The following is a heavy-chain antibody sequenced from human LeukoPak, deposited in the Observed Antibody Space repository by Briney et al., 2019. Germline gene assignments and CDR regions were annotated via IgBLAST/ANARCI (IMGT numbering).Heavy chain of an antibody. CDR2: ISSSSSTI. V-gene: IGHV3-48*01. D-gene: IGHD6-13*01. CDR3: ARKSLAAAGTFDY. J-gene: IGHJ4*02. CDR1: GFTFSSYS. Sequence: GGSLRLSCAASGFTFSSYSMNWVRQAPGKGLEWVSYISSSSSTIYYADSVKGRFTISRDNAKNSLYLQMNSLRAEDTAVYYCARKSLAAAGTFDYWGQGTLVTVSS.